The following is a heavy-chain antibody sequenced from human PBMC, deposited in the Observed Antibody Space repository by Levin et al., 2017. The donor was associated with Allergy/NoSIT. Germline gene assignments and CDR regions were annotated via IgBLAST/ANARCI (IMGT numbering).Heavy chain of an antibody. CDR2: INHSGST. V-gene: IGHV4-34*01. Sequence: SETLSLTCAVYGGSFSGYYWSWIRQPPGKGLEWIGEINHSGSTNYNPSLKSRVTISVDTSKNQFSLKLSSVTAADTAVYYCARGREVKYQLLIDAFDIWGQGTMVTVSS. CDR3: ARGREVKYQLLIDAFDI. CDR1: GGSFSGYY. D-gene: IGHD2-2*01. J-gene: IGHJ3*02.